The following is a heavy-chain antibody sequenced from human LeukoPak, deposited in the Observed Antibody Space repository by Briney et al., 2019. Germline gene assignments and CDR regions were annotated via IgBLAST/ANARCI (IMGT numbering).Heavy chain of an antibody. D-gene: IGHD1-14*01. CDR1: GFTFSSYS. V-gene: IGHV3-21*01. CDR2: ISSSSSYI. CDR3: AREPAGGTITAFDI. J-gene: IGHJ3*02. Sequence: PGGSLRLSCAASGFTFSSYSMNWVRQAPGKGLEWVSSISSSSSYIYYADSVKGRFTISRDNAKNSLYLQMNSLRAEDTAVYYCAREPAGGTITAFDIWGQGTMVTVSS.